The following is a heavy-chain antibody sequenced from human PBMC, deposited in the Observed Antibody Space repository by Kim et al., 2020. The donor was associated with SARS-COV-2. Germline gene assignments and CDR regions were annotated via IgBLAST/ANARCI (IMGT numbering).Heavy chain of an antibody. CDR2: IYYSGST. Sequence: SETLSLTCTVSGGSISSYYWSWIRQPPGKGLEWIGYIYYSGSTNYNPSLKSRVTISVDTSKNQFSLQLSSVTAADTAVYYCARGQSITIFGVVREMDVWGQGTTVTVSS. CDR1: GGSISSYY. D-gene: IGHD3-3*01. J-gene: IGHJ6*02. CDR3: ARGQSITIFGVVREMDV. V-gene: IGHV4-59*13.